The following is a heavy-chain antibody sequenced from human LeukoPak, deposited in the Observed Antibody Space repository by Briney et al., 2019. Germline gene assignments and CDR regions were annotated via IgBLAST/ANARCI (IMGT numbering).Heavy chain of an antibody. CDR2: IYSGGTT. CDR3: ARDQYSYAHAAH. V-gene: IGHV3-66*01. D-gene: IGHD5-18*01. CDR1: GFTFSSYA. J-gene: IGHJ4*02. Sequence: GGSLRLSCAASGFTFSSYAMSWVRQAPGKGLEWVSVIYSGGTTYYADSVKGRFTISRDNSKNTLHLQMNSLRAEDTAVYYCARDQYSYAHAAHWGQGTLVTVSS.